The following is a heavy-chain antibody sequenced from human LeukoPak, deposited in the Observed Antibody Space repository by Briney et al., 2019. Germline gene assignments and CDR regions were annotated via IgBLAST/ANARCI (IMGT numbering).Heavy chain of an antibody. J-gene: IGHJ4*02. Sequence: GASVRVSCEVSGYTFTSYGISWGRQAPGQGLEWMGWISAYNGNTNYAQKLQGRVTMTTDTSTSTAYMELRSLRSDDTAVYYCARDLYDSSGYYPAAGYWGQGTLVTVSS. CDR2: ISAYNGNT. CDR3: ARDLYDSSGYYPAAGY. V-gene: IGHV1-18*01. CDR1: GYTFTSYG. D-gene: IGHD3-22*01.